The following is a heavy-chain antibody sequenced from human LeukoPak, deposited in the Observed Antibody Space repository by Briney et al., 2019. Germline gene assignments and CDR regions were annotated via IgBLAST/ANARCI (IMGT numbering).Heavy chain of an antibody. V-gene: IGHV1-69*13. D-gene: IGHD3-22*01. J-gene: IGHJ4*02. CDR3: ARGDYYDSSGSRSGFDY. CDR2: IIPIFGTA. CDR1: GYTLTGYY. Sequence: SVTVSCKASGYTLTGYYMHWVRQAPGQGLEWMGGIIPIFGTANYAQKFQGRVTITADESTSTAYMELSSLRSEDTAVYYCARGDYYDSSGSRSGFDYWGQGTLVTVSS.